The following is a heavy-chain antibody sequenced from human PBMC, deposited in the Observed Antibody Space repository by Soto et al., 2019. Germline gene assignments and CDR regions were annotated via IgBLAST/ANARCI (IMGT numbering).Heavy chain of an antibody. J-gene: IGHJ5*01. D-gene: IGHD2-21*01. CDR2: MNPNSGNT. CDR3: ARSDGYNFNWLDS. Sequence: QVQLVQSGAEVKTPGASVKVSCKASGYTFATYDINWVRQAPGQGLEWMGWMNPNSGNTGYAQKFKGRLTMTRDTALSVAHMELSSLRNEYTAVYYCARSDGYNFNWLDSWGQGTLVTVSA. V-gene: IGHV1-8*01. CDR1: GYTFATYD.